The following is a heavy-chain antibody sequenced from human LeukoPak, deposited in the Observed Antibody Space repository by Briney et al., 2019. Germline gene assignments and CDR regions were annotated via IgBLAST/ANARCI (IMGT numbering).Heavy chain of an antibody. Sequence: GGSLRLSCAASGFTFSSYAMSWVRQAPGKGLEWVPAISGSGGSTYYADSVKGRFTISRDNSKNTLYLQMNSLRAEDTAVYYCAKGPPPTYYDFWSGYSNSNWFDPWGQGTLVTVSS. CDR2: ISGSGGST. V-gene: IGHV3-23*01. CDR3: AKGPPPTYYDFWSGYSNSNWFDP. J-gene: IGHJ5*02. CDR1: GFTFSSYA. D-gene: IGHD3-3*01.